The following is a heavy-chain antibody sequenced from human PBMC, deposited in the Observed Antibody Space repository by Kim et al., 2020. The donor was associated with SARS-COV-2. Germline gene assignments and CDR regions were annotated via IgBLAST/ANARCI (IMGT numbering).Heavy chain of an antibody. V-gene: IGHV4-34*01. CDR1: GGSFSGYY. CDR2: INHSGST. Sequence: SETLSLTCAVYGGSFSGYYWSWIRQPPGKGLEWIGEINHSGSTNYNPSLKSRVTISVDTSKNQFSLKLSSVTAADPAVYYCAREVLRFLEWSTTPWGQGT. D-gene: IGHD3-3*01. CDR3: AREVLRFLEWSTTP. J-gene: IGHJ5*02.